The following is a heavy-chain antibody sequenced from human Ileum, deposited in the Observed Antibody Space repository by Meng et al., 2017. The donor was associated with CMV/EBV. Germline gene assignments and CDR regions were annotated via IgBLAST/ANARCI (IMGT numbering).Heavy chain of an antibody. J-gene: IGHJ4*02. CDR2: IIPMLDIA. CDR1: GYTFTNYN. Sequence: SVKVSCKASGYTFTNYNINWVRQAPGQGLEWMGRIIPMLDIADSAQNLQGRLTIIADRYMSTANMELTSLRSDDTAVYYCATSTATTSNFGRVWNSWGQGTKVTVSS. V-gene: IGHV1-69*02. D-gene: IGHD1-1*01. CDR3: ATSTATTSNFGRVWNS.